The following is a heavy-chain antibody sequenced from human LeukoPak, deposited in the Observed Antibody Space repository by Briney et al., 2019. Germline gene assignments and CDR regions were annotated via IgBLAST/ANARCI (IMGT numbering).Heavy chain of an antibody. J-gene: IGHJ6*03. D-gene: IGHD3-3*01. Sequence: ASVKVSCKASGYTFTSYDINWVRQATGQGLEWMGWMNPNSGNTNYAQKLQGRVTMTTDTSTSTAYMELSSLRSEDTAVYYCARYYDFWSGSGDYYYYMDVWGKGTTVTVSS. CDR1: GYTFTSYD. CDR2: MNPNSGNT. CDR3: ARYYDFWSGSGDYYYYMDV. V-gene: IGHV1-8*01.